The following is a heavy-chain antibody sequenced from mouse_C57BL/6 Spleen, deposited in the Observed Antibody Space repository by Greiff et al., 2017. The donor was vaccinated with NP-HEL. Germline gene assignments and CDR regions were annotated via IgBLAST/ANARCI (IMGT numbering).Heavy chain of an antibody. Sequence: EVQLQQSGPELVKPGASVKISCKASGYTFTDYYMNWVKQSHGKSLEWIGDINPNNGGTSYNQKFKGKATLTVDKSSSTAYMDLRSLTSEDSAVFYCARGCDGDYWGQGTTLTVSS. CDR3: ARGCDGDY. CDR1: GYTFTDYY. J-gene: IGHJ2*01. V-gene: IGHV1-26*01. CDR2: INPNNGGT. D-gene: IGHD2-3*01.